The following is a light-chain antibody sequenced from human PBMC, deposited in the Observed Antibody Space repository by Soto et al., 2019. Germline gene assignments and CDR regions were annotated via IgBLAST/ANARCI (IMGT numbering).Light chain of an antibody. V-gene: IGKV3-11*01. CDR3: QPRSNWPLT. J-gene: IGKJ4*01. Sequence: EIVLTQSPATLSLSPGERAILSCRASQSVSNFLAWYQQKPGQAPRLLIFDVSTRATGVPPRFSGSGSGTDFTLTIIGLEPEDFSIYYCQPRSNWPLTFGGGTKVEIK. CDR2: DVS. CDR1: QSVSNF.